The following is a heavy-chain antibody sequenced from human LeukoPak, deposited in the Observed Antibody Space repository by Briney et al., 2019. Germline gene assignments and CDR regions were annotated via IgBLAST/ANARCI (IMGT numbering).Heavy chain of an antibody. J-gene: IGHJ6*02. CDR2: IYYSGST. D-gene: IGHD3-3*01. CDR3: ARDTAPVGYYDFWSGYYSSAGGMDV. CDR1: GGSISSGGYS. Sequence: PSETLSLTCTVSGGSISSGGYSWSWLRQHPGKGLEWIGYIYYSGSTYYNPSLKSRVTISVDTSKNQFSLRLSSVTAADTAVYYCARDTAPVGYYDFWSGYYSSAGGMDVWGQGTTVTVSS. V-gene: IGHV4-31*03.